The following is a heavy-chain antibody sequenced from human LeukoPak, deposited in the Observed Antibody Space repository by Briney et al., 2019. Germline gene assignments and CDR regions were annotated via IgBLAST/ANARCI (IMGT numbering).Heavy chain of an antibody. J-gene: IGHJ6*03. Sequence: ASVKVSCKASGYTFTSYGISWVRQAPGQGLEWMGWISAYNGNTNYAQKLQGRVTMTTDTSTSTAYMELRSLRSDDTAVYYCARHSSGWYEYYYYYMDVWGKGTTVTVSS. V-gene: IGHV1-18*01. CDR2: ISAYNGNT. CDR1: GYTFTSYG. CDR3: ARHSSGWYEYYYYYMDV. D-gene: IGHD6-19*01.